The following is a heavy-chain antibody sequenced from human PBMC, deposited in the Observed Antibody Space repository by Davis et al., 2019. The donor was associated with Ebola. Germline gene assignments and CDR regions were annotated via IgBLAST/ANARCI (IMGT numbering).Heavy chain of an antibody. CDR2: IYSGGST. CDR1: GFSFSRYW. V-gene: IGHV3-66*01. J-gene: IGHJ4*02. CDR3: ALNSGSYVGYFDY. D-gene: IGHD1-26*01. Sequence: GESLKISCAASGFSFSRYWMSWVRQAPGKGLEWVSVIYSGGSTYYADSVKGRFTISRDNSKNTLYLQMNSLRAEDTAVYYCALNSGSYVGYFDYWGQGTLVTVSS.